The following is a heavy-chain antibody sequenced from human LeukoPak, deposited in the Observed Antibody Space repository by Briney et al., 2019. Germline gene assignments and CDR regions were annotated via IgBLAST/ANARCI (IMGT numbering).Heavy chain of an antibody. CDR3: ARESIAGGFDY. Sequence: AGSLRLSCAASGFTFSSYSMNWVRQAPGKGLEWVSSISSSSSYIYYADSVKGRFTISRDNAKNSLYLQMNSLRAEDTAVYYCARESIAGGFDYWGQGTLVTVSS. CDR2: ISSSSSYI. J-gene: IGHJ4*02. D-gene: IGHD6-13*01. V-gene: IGHV3-21*01. CDR1: GFTFSSYS.